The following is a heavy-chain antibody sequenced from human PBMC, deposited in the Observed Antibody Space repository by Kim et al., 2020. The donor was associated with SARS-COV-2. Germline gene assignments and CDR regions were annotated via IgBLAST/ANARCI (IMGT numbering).Heavy chain of an antibody. J-gene: IGHJ4*02. D-gene: IGHD3-10*01. CDR1: GFTFDDYA. V-gene: IGHV3-9*01. CDR2: ISWNSGSI. Sequence: GGSLRLSCAASGFTFDDYAMHWVRQAPGKGLEWVSGISWNSGSIGYADSVKGRFTISRDNAKNSLYLQMNSLRAEDTALYYCAKARGGFGELVAYYFDYWGQGTLVTVSS. CDR3: AKARGGFGELVAYYFDY.